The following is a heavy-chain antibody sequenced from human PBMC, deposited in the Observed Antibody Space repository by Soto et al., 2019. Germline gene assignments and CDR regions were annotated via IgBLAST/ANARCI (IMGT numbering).Heavy chain of an antibody. Sequence: SETLSLTCTVSGGSISSYFWSWIRQPRGKGLEWIGYFFSSGSTNYTPSLKSRVTISVDTSKNQFSLKLSSVTAADTAVYYCARTHLGSSGYLLDYWGQGTLVTVSS. J-gene: IGHJ4*02. CDR3: ARTHLGSSGYLLDY. CDR2: FFSSGST. CDR1: GGSISSYF. D-gene: IGHD6-13*01. V-gene: IGHV4-59*01.